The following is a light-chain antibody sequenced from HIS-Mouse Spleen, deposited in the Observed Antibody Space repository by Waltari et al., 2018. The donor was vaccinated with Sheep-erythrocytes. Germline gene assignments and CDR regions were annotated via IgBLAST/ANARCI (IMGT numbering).Light chain of an antibody. Sequence: QSALTQPASVSGSPGQSITISCTGTSSDVGSYNLVSWYQQHPGKAPKLMIYEGSKRPSGVSKRFSGSKSGNTASLTISGLQAEDEADYYCCSYAGSSTWVFGGRTKLTVL. CDR2: EGS. CDR1: SSDVGSYNL. J-gene: IGLJ3*02. CDR3: CSYAGSSTWV. V-gene: IGLV2-23*01.